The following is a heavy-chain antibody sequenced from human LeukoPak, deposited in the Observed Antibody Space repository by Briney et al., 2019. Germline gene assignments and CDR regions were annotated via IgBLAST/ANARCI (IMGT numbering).Heavy chain of an antibody. CDR1: GYTFTSYG. CDR3: ASGSDPIVVVPAAETSDY. V-gene: IGHV1-2*02. Sequence: GASVKVSCKASGYTFTSYGISWVRQAPGQGLEWMGWINPNSGGTNYAQKFQGRVTMTRDTSISTAYMELSRLRSDDTAVYYCASGSDPIVVVPAAETSDYWGQGTLVTVSS. D-gene: IGHD2-2*01. CDR2: INPNSGGT. J-gene: IGHJ4*02.